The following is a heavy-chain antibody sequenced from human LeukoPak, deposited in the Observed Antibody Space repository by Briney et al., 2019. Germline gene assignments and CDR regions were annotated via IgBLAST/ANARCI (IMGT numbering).Heavy chain of an antibody. Sequence: PGGSLRLSCAASGFTVSSNYMSWVRQAPGKGLEWVSVIYSGGSTDYADSVKGRFTISRDNSKNTLYLQMNSLRAEDTAVYYCAKDLRRYSNFPSWGQGTLVTVSS. J-gene: IGHJ4*02. CDR3: AKDLRRYSNFPS. CDR2: IYSGGST. D-gene: IGHD4-11*01. CDR1: GFTVSSNY. V-gene: IGHV3-66*01.